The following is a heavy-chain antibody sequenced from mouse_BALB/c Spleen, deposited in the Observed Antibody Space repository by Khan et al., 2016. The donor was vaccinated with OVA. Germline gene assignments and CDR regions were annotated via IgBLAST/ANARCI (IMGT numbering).Heavy chain of an antibody. Sequence: DLVKPGASVKLSCKASGYTFTSYWINWIKQRPGQGLEWIGRIRPGSNNAYYSDMFTGKATLTVDTSSTTAYIQLSSQSSEDSAVYCCARENYYGRSCYAMDYWGQGTSVTVS. CDR3: ARENYYGRSCYAMDY. D-gene: IGHD1-1*01. CDR2: IRPGSNNA. V-gene: IGHV1S41*01. J-gene: IGHJ4*01. CDR1: GYTFTSYW.